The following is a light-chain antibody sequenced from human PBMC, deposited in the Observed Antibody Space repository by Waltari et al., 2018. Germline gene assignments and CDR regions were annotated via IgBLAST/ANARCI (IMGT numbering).Light chain of an antibody. CDR2: EVD. Sequence: QSALTQPPSASGSPGQTVIISCTGTSSDIGAYKYVSWYQQITGRAPALIIYEVDRRPPGVPDRFSGPNSGTTASLTFSGLQTEDAGDYYCSSYAGSNKLIFGGVTTLTVL. CDR1: SSDIGAYKY. CDR3: SSYAGSNKLI. V-gene: IGLV2-8*01. J-gene: IGLJ2*01.